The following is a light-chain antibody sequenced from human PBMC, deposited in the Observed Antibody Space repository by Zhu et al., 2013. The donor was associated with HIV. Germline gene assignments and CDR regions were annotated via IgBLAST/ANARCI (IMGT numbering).Light chain of an antibody. CDR3: MQALQTPIT. CDR2: LGS. CDR1: QSLLHSNGYNY. J-gene: IGKJ5*01. Sequence: DIVMTQSPLSLPVTPGEPASMSCRSSQSLLHSNGYNYLDWYLQKPGQSPQLLIYLGSNRASGVPDRFSGSESGTDFTLKISRVEAEDVGLYYCMQALQTPITFGQGTRLEIK. V-gene: IGKV2-28*01.